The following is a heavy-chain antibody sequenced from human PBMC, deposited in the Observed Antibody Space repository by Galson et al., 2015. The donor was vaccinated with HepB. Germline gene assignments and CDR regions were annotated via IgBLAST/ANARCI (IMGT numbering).Heavy chain of an antibody. CDR3: TTGYCADGVCYTYFHN. Sequence: SLRLSCAASGFTFSQSWMSWVRQAPGKGLEWVGRIKRKADGGTTDDTAPVKDRFTISRDDSKNTVHLQMKSLKTEDAGVYYCTTGYCADGVCYTYFHNWGQGALVTVSS. D-gene: IGHD2-8*01. V-gene: IGHV3-15*01. J-gene: IGHJ4*02. CDR1: GFTFSQSW. CDR2: IKRKADGGTT.